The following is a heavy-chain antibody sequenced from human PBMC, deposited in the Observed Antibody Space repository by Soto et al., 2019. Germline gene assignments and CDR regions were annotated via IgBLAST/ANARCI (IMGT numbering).Heavy chain of an antibody. CDR2: VSNEGSK. V-gene: IGHV3-74*01. Sequence: EVQLVESGGGLVQPGGSLRLACAGSGFRVSDYWMHWVRQAPGKGLVWVSRVSNEGSKEYADFVKGRFTLSKDNAKNTLYLEMDSLSVEDTALYYCTATPRNGMSVWGQGTKFTV. J-gene: IGHJ6*02. CDR3: TATPRNGMSV. CDR1: GFRVSDYW.